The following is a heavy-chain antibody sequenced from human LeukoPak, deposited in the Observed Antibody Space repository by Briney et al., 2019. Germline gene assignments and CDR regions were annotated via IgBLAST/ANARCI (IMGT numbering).Heavy chain of an antibody. V-gene: IGHV4-59*01. J-gene: IGHJ4*02. CDR3: ARDDV. CDR2: IYYSGST. CDR1: GGSISIYY. Sequence: SETLSLTCTVSGGSISIYYWSWIRQPPGKGLEWIGYIYYSGSTNYNPSLKSRVTISVDTSKNQFSLKLSSVTAADTAVYYCARDDVWGQGTLVTVSS.